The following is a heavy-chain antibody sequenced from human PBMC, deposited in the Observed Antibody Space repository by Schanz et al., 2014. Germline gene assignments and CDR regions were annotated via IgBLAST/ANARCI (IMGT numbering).Heavy chain of an antibody. J-gene: IGHJ4*02. Sequence: EVQLLDSGGGLVQPGGSLRLSCAVSGFTVSSNHMSWVRQAPGKGLEWVSVIYSGIGAYYVDSVKDRFTVSRDNSKNTLYLHMNTLRSEDTAVYYCAKDSTHIDIVLVPTAIDYWGQGTLVTVFS. V-gene: IGHV3-66*01. D-gene: IGHD2-2*01. CDR3: AKDSTHIDIVLVPTAIDY. CDR2: IYSGIGA. CDR1: GFTVSSNH.